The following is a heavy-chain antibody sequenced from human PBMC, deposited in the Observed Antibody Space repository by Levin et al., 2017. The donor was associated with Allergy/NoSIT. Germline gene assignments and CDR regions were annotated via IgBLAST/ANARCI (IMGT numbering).Heavy chain of an antibody. CDR1: GFTFSSYW. V-gene: IGHV3-7*04. Sequence: GGSLRLSCAASGFTFSSYWMSWVRQAPGKGLEWVANTKQDGTENYYADSVKGRFTISKDNPKNSVYLQMSSLRVEDTAVYYCARNWRSAFDIWGQGTVVTVSP. J-gene: IGHJ3*02. D-gene: IGHD2-8*02. CDR2: TKQDGTEN. CDR3: ARNWRSAFDI.